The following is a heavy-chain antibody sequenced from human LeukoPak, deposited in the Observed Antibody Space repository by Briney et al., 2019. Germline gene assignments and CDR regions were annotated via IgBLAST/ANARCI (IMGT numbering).Heavy chain of an antibody. CDR1: GGSISSSGYY. CDR2: IYYSGST. V-gene: IGHV4-39*01. J-gene: IGHJ5*02. D-gene: IGHD6-6*01. CDR3: ARYSSSSGWFDP. Sequence: PSETLSLTCPVSGGSISSSGYYWGWIRQPPGKGLEWIGAIYYSGSTVYNASLNSRVTISVDTSKNQFSLRLSSVTAADAAVYYCARYSSSSGWFDPWGQGTLVTVSS.